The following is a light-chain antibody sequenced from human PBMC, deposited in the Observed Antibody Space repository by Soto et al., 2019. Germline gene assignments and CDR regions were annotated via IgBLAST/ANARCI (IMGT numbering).Light chain of an antibody. CDR3: QQRATWPPT. CDR1: QRVTSY. CDR2: DTS. Sequence: EIVLTQSPATLSLSPGHRATLSCRASQRVTSYSAWYKQKPGQAPRLLIYDTSNRATGIPARFSGSGSGTEFTLTVSRLEPGDFAVYYCQQRATWPPTFGQGPKLESK. V-gene: IGKV3-11*01. J-gene: IGKJ2*01.